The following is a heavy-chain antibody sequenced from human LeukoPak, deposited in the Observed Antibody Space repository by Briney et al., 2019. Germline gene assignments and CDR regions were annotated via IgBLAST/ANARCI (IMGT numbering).Heavy chain of an antibody. J-gene: IGHJ3*02. CDR2: ISAYNGNT. D-gene: IGHD5-18*01. CDR1: GYSFTSYG. V-gene: IGHV1-18*01. Sequence: GASVKVSCKASGYSFTSYGISWVRQAPGQGLEWMGWISAYNGNTNYAQKLQGRVTMTTDTSTSTAYMELRSLRSDDTAVYYCARAVGYSYANDAFDIWGQGTMVTVSS. CDR3: ARAVGYSYANDAFDI.